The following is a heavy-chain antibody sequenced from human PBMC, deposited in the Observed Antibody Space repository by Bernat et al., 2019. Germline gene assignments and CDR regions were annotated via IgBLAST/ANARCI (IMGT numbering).Heavy chain of an antibody. CDR3: ARDQYSSTWEPFDC. J-gene: IGHJ4*02. V-gene: IGHV3-74*01. CDR2: INSDGSST. Sequence: EVQLVESGGGLVQPGGSLRLSCAASGLTFSSHWMHWVRQAPGKGLVWVSRINSDGSSTSYADSVKGRFNISRDNAKNTLFLQMTSLRAEDTAVYYCARDQYSSTWEPFDCWGQGTLVTVSS. D-gene: IGHD6-13*01. CDR1: GLTFSSHW.